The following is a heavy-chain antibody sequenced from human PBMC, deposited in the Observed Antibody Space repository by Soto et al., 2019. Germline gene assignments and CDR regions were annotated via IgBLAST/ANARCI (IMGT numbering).Heavy chain of an antibody. V-gene: IGHV3-30*09. D-gene: IGHD6-25*01. J-gene: IGHJ4*02. CDR3: ARSDGYNKIEY. Sequence: PGGSLRLSCAASGLSFSDSAMHWVRQAPGKGLEWVTVISFDGTNKYYAVSVKGRFAISRDNYKNTLYLQMSSLRTEDTAVYYCARSDGYNKIEYWGQGTLVTVSS. CDR2: ISFDGTNK. CDR1: GLSFSDSA.